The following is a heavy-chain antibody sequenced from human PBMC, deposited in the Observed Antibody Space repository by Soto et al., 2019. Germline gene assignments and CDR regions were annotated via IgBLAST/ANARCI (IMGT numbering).Heavy chain of an antibody. J-gene: IGHJ3*01. CDR3: ARGGGNHAFDV. V-gene: IGHV3-74*01. D-gene: IGHD6-25*01. CDR1: GFTFSSYW. Sequence: EVPLAESGGGLVQPGGSLRLSCAASGFTFSSYWMYWVRQAPGKGLVYVSRINNDGSGATYAESVKGRLTISRDNAKNTVYLQMNSLRAEDTAVYYCARGGGNHAFDVWGQGTMVTVSS. CDR2: INNDGSGA.